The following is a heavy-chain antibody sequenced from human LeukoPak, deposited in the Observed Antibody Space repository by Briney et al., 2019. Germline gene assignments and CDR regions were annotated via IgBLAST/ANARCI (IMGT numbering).Heavy chain of an antibody. CDR2: FDPEDGET. CDR1: GYTLTELS. V-gene: IGHV1-24*01. J-gene: IGHJ4*02. Sequence: ASVKVSCKVSGYTLTELSMHWVRQAPGKGLEWMGGFDPEDGETIYAQKFQGRVTMTEDTSTDTAYMELSSLRSEDTAVYYCATGIVGATRDRIDYWGQGTPVTVSS. D-gene: IGHD1-26*01. CDR3: ATGIVGATRDRIDY.